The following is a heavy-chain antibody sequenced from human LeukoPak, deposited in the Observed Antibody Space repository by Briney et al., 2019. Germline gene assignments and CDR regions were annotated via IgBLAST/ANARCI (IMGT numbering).Heavy chain of an antibody. D-gene: IGHD2-2*01. CDR2: IIPIFGTA. Sequence: RASVKVSCKASGGTFSSYAISWVRQAPGQGLEWMGGIIPIFGTANYAQKFQGRVTITADESTSTAYMELSSLRSEDTAVCYCARVMAKRSIVVVPAAMRYYYYGMDVWGQGTTVTVSS. CDR1: GGTFSSYA. CDR3: ARVMAKRSIVVVPAAMRYYYYGMDV. V-gene: IGHV1-69*13. J-gene: IGHJ6*02.